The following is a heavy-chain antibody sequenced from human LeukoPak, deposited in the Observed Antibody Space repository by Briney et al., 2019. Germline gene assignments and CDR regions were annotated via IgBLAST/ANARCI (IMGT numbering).Heavy chain of an antibody. Sequence: PGGSLRLSCAASGFTFSSYAMTWVRQAPGKGLEWVSGISGSGVNTYYADSGKGRFTISRDNSKNTLYLQMNSLRADDTAVYYCAQSGVQLWNGWGDYWGREPWSPSPQ. J-gene: IGHJ4*02. CDR1: GFTFSSYA. CDR3: AQSGVQLWNGWGDY. CDR2: ISGSGVNT. D-gene: IGHD1-1*01. V-gene: IGHV3-23*01.